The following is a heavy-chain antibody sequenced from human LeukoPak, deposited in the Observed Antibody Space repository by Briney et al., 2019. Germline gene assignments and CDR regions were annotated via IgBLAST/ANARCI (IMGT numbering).Heavy chain of an antibody. CDR3: ARDGDDYGDYVDAFDI. D-gene: IGHD4-17*01. J-gene: IGHJ3*02. Sequence: GASVKVSCTASVYTFTVYYMHWVRQAPGQGLEWMGWINPNSVGTNYAQKFQSRVTMTRDTSISTAYMELSRLRSDDTAVYYCARDGDDYGDYVDAFDIWGQGTMITVSS. V-gene: IGHV1-2*02. CDR2: INPNSVGT. CDR1: VYTFTVYY.